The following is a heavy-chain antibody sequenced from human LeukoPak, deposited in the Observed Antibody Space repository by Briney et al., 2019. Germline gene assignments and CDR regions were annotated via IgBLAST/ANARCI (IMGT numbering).Heavy chain of an antibody. CDR3: AREGRGGYYGFDY. V-gene: IGHV3-74*01. Sequence: GGYLRLSCAASGFTFSSSWMHWVRQAPGKGLVWVSRINSDGSSTNYADSVKGRFTISRDNAKNTLYLQMNSLRAEGTAVYYCAREGRGGYYGFDYWGQGTLVTVSS. J-gene: IGHJ4*02. CDR2: INSDGSST. D-gene: IGHD3-3*01. CDR1: GFTFSSSW.